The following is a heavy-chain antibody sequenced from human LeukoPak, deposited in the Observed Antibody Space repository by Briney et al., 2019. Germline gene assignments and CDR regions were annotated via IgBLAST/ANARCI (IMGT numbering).Heavy chain of an antibody. V-gene: IGHV4-34*01. CDR2: INHSGST. Sequence: SETLSLTCAVYGGSFSGYYWSWIRQPPGKGLEWIGEINHSGSTNYNPSLKSRVTISVDTSKNQFSLKLSSVTAADTAVYYCARSGYCSGGSCYPRRQYFQHWGQGTLVTVSS. J-gene: IGHJ1*01. CDR3: ARSGYCSGGSCYPRRQYFQH. CDR1: GGSFSGYY. D-gene: IGHD2-15*01.